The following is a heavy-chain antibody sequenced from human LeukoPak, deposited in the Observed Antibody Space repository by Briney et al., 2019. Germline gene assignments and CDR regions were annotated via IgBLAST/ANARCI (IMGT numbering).Heavy chain of an antibody. CDR3: ARRVYAGPGRNYYYYMDV. V-gene: IGHV4-39*01. CDR1: GGSTSSSSYY. D-gene: IGHD4-23*01. J-gene: IGHJ6*03. CDR2: IYYSGST. Sequence: SETLSLTCTVSGGSTSSSSYYWGWIRQPPGKGLEWIGSIYYSGSTYYNPSLKSRVTISVDTSKNQFSLKLSSVTAADTAVYYCARRVYAGPGRNYYYYMDVWGKGTTVTVSS.